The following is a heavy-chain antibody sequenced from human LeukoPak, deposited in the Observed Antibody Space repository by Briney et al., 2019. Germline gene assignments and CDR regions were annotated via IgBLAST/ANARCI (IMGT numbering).Heavy chain of an antibody. CDR3: ARDPYYYGSGSYRLDY. V-gene: IGHV3-48*01. CDR2: ISSSSSTI. CDR1: GFTFSSYS. Sequence: GGSLRPSCAASGFTFSSYSMNWVRQAPGKGLEWVSYISSSSSTIYYADSVKGRFTISRDNAKNSLYLQMNSLRAEDTAVYYCARDPYYYGSGSYRLDYWGQGTLVTVSS. J-gene: IGHJ4*02. D-gene: IGHD3-10*01.